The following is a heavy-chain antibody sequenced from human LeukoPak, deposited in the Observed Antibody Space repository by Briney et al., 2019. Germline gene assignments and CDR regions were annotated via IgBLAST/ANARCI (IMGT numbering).Heavy chain of an antibody. CDR1: GYTFTSYG. D-gene: IGHD2-2*01. V-gene: IGHV1-18*01. Sequence: GASVKVSCKASGYTFTSYGISWVRQAPGQGLEWMGRISAYNGNTNYAQKLQGRVTMTTDTSTSTAYMELRSLRSDDTAVYYCARGSRVPAAFYYYYYMDVWGKGTTVTVSS. CDR3: ARGSRVPAAFYYYYYMDV. CDR2: ISAYNGNT. J-gene: IGHJ6*03.